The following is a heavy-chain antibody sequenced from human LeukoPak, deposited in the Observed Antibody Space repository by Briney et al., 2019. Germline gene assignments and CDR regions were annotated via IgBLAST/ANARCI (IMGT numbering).Heavy chain of an antibody. Sequence: SSETLSLTCASYGGSFSGYYWSWIRQPPGKGLEWIGEINHIGNTGYNPSLRSRVTISVDTSKNQFSLKLSSVTAADTAVYYRARKTVPTGVDYWGQGTLVTVSS. J-gene: IGHJ4*02. V-gene: IGHV4-34*01. CDR2: INHIGNT. CDR1: GGSFSGYY. CDR3: ARKTVPTGVDY. D-gene: IGHD4-17*01.